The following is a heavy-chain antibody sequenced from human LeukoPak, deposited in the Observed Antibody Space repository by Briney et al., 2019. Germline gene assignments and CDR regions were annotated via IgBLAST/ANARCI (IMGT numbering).Heavy chain of an antibody. V-gene: IGHV4-31*03. J-gene: IGHJ6*01. CDR2: IYYSGST. D-gene: IGHD1-14*01. CDR1: GGSINSGGYY. Sequence: SETLSLTCTVSGGSINSGGYYWSWIRQHPGKGLEWIGYIYYSGSTYYNPSLKSRVTISVDTSKNQFSLKLSSVTAADTAVYYCARTTGRNYYYYGMDVWGQGTTVTVSS. CDR3: ARTTGRNYYYYGMDV.